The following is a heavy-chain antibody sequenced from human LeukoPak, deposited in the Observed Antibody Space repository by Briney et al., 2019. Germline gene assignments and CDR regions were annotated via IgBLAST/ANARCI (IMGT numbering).Heavy chain of an antibody. D-gene: IGHD1/OR15-1a*01. CDR2: IYYSGST. CDR3: ARGARKETTRKHPTTNWFDP. J-gene: IGHJ5*02. CDR1: VGSISSGGYY. V-gene: IGHV4-31*03. Sequence: SHTLSLTCTVSVGSISSGGYYWSWIRKHPGKGLEWIGYIYYSGSTYYNPSLESRVTISVDTSKNQFSLELSSVTAADTAVYYCARGARKETTRKHPTTNWFDPWGQGTLVTVSS.